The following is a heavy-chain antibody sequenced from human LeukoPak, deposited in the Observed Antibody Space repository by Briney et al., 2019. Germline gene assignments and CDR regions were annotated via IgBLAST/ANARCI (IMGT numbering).Heavy chain of an antibody. V-gene: IGHV3-23*01. J-gene: IGHJ6*02. CDR2: IRYNGANT. CDR1: GFTFSNDD. D-gene: IGHD6-13*01. Sequence: GGFLRLSCAASGFTFSNDDMNWVRQAPGKGLEWVSGIRYNGANTHYAGSVKGRFTISRDNSKNTLSLQMNSLRAEGTAVYYCARGVYSSSWMNYYYYYGMDVWGQGTTVTVSS. CDR3: ARGVYSSSWMNYYYYYGMDV.